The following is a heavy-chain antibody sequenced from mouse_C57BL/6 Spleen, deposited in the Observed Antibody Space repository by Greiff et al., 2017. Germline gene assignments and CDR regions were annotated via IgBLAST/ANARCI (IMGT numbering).Heavy chain of an antibody. CDR3: ASHWDAGYWYFDV. D-gene: IGHD4-1*01. V-gene: IGHV1-59*01. Sequence: QVQLQQPGAELVRPGTSVKLSCKASGYTFTSYWMHWVKQRPGQGLEWIGVIDPSDSYTNYNQKFKGKATLTVDTSSSTAYMQLSSLTSEDSAVYYCASHWDAGYWYFDVWGTGTTVTVSS. J-gene: IGHJ1*03. CDR2: IDPSDSYT. CDR1: GYTFTSYW.